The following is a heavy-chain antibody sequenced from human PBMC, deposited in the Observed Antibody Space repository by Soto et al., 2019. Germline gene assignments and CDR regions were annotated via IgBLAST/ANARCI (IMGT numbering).Heavy chain of an antibody. J-gene: IGHJ6*02. CDR2: VSGYSGHS. Sequence: VHLVQPGAGVKKLGASVKVSCKAFKKPLTTYGISGVRQAPGQGLEWMGWVSGYSGHSSSAQEFQDRVIMTTDTSTNTAYMELRSLTSDDSAVYFCARDSSSSGYYYGMDVWGQGTTVTVSS. D-gene: IGHD6-6*01. V-gene: IGHV1-18*01. CDR1: KKPLTTYG. CDR3: ARDSSSSGYYYGMDV.